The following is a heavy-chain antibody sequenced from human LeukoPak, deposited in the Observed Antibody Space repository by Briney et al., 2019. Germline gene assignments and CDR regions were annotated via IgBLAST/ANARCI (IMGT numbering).Heavy chain of an antibody. CDR1: GFTFSSYA. Sequence: GGSLRLSCAASGFTFSSYAMSWVRQAPGKGLEWVSSICGSGGSTYYADSVKGRFTISRDNSKNTLYLQMNSLRAEDTAVYYCATAVAGPYYYYYGMDVWGQGTTVTVSS. D-gene: IGHD6-19*01. V-gene: IGHV3-23*01. CDR2: ICGSGGST. CDR3: ATAVAGPYYYYYGMDV. J-gene: IGHJ6*02.